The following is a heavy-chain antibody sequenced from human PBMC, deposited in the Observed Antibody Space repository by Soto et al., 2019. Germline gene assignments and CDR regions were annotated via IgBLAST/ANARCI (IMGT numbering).Heavy chain of an antibody. Sequence: QLQLQESGPGLVKPSETLSLTCTVSGGSISSSSYYWGWIRQPPGKGLEWIGSIYYSGSTYYNPSLRSRVTMSVHRSKNQFSLELSSVTAADTAVYYCARRLYYDSSGFEGGGMDVWGQGATVTVSS. D-gene: IGHD3-22*01. V-gene: IGHV4-39*01. CDR3: ARRLYYDSSGFEGGGMDV. CDR1: GGSISSSSYY. CDR2: IYYSGST. J-gene: IGHJ6*02.